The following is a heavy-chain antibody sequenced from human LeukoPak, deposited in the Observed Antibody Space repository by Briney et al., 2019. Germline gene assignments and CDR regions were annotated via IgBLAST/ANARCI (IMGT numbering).Heavy chain of an antibody. CDR2: ISSSGSTI. J-gene: IGHJ4*02. CDR3: ARDLPRGGSYYFDY. D-gene: IGHD3-16*01. V-gene: IGHV3-48*03. Sequence: GGSLRLSCAASGFTFSSYGMNWVRQAPGKGLEWVSYISSSGSTIYYADSVTGRFTISRDNAKNSLYLQMNSLRAEDTAVYYCARDLPRGGSYYFDYWGQGTLVTVSS. CDR1: GFTFSSYG.